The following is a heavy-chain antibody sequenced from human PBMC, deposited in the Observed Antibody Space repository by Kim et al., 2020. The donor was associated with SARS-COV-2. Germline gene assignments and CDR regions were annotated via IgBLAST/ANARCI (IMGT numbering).Heavy chain of an antibody. J-gene: IGHJ4*02. Sequence: YADSLKVRFTISRDNSTNTLYLQMSSLRAEDTAVYYCVKDRAGSSFLDDYWGQRTLVTVSS. V-gene: IGHV3-64D*09. D-gene: IGHD6-13*01. CDR3: VKDRAGSSFLDDY.